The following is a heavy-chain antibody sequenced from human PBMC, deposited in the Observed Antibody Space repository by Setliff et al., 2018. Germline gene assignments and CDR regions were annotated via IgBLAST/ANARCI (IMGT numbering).Heavy chain of an antibody. Sequence: QPGGSLRLSCAASGFTFSTYSMSWARQAPGKGLEWVSAISGDSVSIYYADSVRGRFTISRDNSKNTLYLQMNNLRDEDTAVYYCARTCSGSGCYAGLESWGQGTPVTVSS. CDR1: GFTFSTYS. J-gene: IGHJ4*02. CDR2: ISGDSVSI. CDR3: ARTCSGSGCYAGLES. V-gene: IGHV3-23*01. D-gene: IGHD2-15*01.